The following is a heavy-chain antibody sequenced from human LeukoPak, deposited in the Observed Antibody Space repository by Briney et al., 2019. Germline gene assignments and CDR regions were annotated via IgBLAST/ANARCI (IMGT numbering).Heavy chain of an antibody. V-gene: IGHV4-30-2*01. CDR2: IYHSGSP. J-gene: IGHJ4*02. D-gene: IGHD2-2*02. CDR1: GGSISSGGYS. CDR3: ARGGRCSSTSCYNAFDY. Sequence: SETLSLTCAVSGGSISSGGYSWSWIRQPPGKGLEWIGYIYHSGSPYYNPSLKSRVTISVDRSKKQFSLKLSSVTAADTAVYYCARGGRCSSTSCYNAFDYWGQGTLVTVSS.